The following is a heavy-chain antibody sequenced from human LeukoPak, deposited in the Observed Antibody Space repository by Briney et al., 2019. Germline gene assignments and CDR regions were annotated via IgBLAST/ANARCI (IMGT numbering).Heavy chain of an antibody. CDR1: GFTFSSYA. CDR3: AKDVYSSSWYGYFDY. J-gene: IGHJ4*02. D-gene: IGHD6-13*01. Sequence: PGGSLRLSCAASGFTFSSYAMSWVRQAPGKGLEWVSAISGSGGSTYYADSVKGRFTISRDNSKNTLYLQMNSLRAEDTAVYYCAKDVYSSSWYGYFDYWGQGTLVTVSS. V-gene: IGHV3-23*01. CDR2: ISGSGGST.